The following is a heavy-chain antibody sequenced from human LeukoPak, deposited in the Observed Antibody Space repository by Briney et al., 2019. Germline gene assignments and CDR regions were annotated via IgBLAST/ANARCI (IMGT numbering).Heavy chain of an antibody. CDR2: INTDGSST. J-gene: IGHJ4*02. CDR1: GFTFSSYW. CDR3: ARLPRSCWPTCYFDY. Sequence: GGSLRLSCAASGFTFSSYWMHWVRQAPGKGLVWVSRINTDGSSTSYADSVKGRFTISRDNAKNTLYLQMNSLRAEDTAVYSCARLPRSCWPTCYFDYWGQGTLVTVSS. D-gene: IGHD2-15*01. V-gene: IGHV3-74*01.